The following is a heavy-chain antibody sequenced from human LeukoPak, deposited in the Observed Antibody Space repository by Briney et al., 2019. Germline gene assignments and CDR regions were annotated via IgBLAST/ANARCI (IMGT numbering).Heavy chain of an antibody. Sequence: SETLSLTCTVSGGSISSYYWGWIRQPPGKGLEWIGYIYYSGSTNYNPSLKSRVTISVDTSKNQFSLKLSSVTAADTAVYYCARDTVTGTTPGTFDYWGQGTLVTVSS. D-gene: IGHD1-20*01. J-gene: IGHJ4*02. V-gene: IGHV4-59*01. CDR3: ARDTVTGTTPGTFDY. CDR2: IYYSGST. CDR1: GGSISSYY.